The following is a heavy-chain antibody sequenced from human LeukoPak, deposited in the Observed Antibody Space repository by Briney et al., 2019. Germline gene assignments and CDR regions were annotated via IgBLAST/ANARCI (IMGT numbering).Heavy chain of an antibody. V-gene: IGHV1-8*01. CDR1: GYTFTSYY. Sequence: ASVKLSCKASGYTFTSYYINWVRQATGQGLEWMGWMNPNSGNTGYAQKFQGRVTMTRNTSISTAYMELSSLRSEDTAVYYCARGHGVWYYFDSSGSVFDYWGQGALVTVSS. J-gene: IGHJ4*02. CDR2: MNPNSGNT. D-gene: IGHD3-22*01. CDR3: ARGHGVWYYFDSSGSVFDY.